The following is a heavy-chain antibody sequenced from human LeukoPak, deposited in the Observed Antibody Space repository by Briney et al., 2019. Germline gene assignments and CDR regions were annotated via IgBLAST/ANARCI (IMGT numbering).Heavy chain of an antibody. CDR3: ARVTPSGSYF. CDR1: GGSISSSSYY. V-gene: IGHV4-61*02. D-gene: IGHD1-26*01. Sequence: PSETLSLTCTVSGGSISSSSYYWGWIRQPPGKGLEWIGRIYTSGSTNYNPSLKSRVTISVDTSKNQFSLKLSSVTAADTAVYYCARVTPSGSYFWGQGTLVTVSS. J-gene: IGHJ4*02. CDR2: IYTSGST.